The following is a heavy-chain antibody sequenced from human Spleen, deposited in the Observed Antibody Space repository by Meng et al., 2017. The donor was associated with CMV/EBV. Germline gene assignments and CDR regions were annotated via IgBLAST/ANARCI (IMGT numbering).Heavy chain of an antibody. CDR3: ARDRGFLTTNWFDP. CDR1: GYTFTSYG. J-gene: IGHJ5*02. Sequence: ASVKVSCKASGYTFTSYGISWVRQAPGQGLEWMGWISAYNGNTNYAQKFQDRVTMTTDTTTHTAYMELRSLRSDDTAVYYCARDRGFLTTNWFDPWGQGTLVTVSS. CDR2: ISAYNGNT. D-gene: IGHD3-10*01. V-gene: IGHV1-18*01.